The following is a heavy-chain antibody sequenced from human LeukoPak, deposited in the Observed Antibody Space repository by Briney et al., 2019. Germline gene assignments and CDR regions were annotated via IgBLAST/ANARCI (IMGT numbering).Heavy chain of an antibody. J-gene: IGHJ4*02. CDR1: GYTFSDYY. V-gene: IGHV1-2*02. D-gene: IGHD3-22*01. CDR3: ARATIADSSTYYIDY. CDR2: INPNSGGT. Sequence: GASVKVSCKASGYTFSDYYMHWVRQAPGQGVEWRGWINPNSGGTNYAQKFQGRVTMTRDMSISTAYMEVSRLTSDDTAVYYCARATIADSSTYYIDYWGLGTLVTVSS.